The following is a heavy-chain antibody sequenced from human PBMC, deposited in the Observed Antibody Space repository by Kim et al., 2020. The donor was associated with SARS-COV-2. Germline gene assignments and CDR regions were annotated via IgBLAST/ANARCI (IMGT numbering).Heavy chain of an antibody. CDR3: AKNPRRAAAGQSLNWFDP. V-gene: IGHV3-23*01. CDR2: ISGSGGST. D-gene: IGHD6-13*01. Sequence: GGSLRLSCAASGFTFSSYAMSWVRQAPGKGLEWVSAISGSGGSTYYADSVKGRFTISRDNSKNTLYLQMNSLRAEDTAVYYCAKNPRRAAAGQSLNWFDPWGQGTLVTVSS. J-gene: IGHJ5*02. CDR1: GFTFSSYA.